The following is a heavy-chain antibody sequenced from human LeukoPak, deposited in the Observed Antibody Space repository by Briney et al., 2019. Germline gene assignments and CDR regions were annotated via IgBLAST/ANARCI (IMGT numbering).Heavy chain of an antibody. CDR3: GRAGYSSTWHYDY. CDR1: GYSFTGYW. V-gene: IGHV5-10-1*01. CDR2: IIPSDAYT. D-gene: IGHD6-13*01. J-gene: IGHJ4*02. Sequence: GESLRISCKGSGYSFTGYWLSGVREMPGEGLEWMGRIIPSDAYTNYRPSFQGDGTISADKSISTAYLRWSGLRASDTAMYYGGRAGYSSTWHYDYWGQGTLVTVSS.